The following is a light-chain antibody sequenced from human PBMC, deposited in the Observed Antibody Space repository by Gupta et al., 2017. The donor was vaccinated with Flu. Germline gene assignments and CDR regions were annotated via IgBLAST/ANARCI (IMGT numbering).Light chain of an antibody. V-gene: IGKV3-20*01. Sequence: DIVLTQSPGSLALSPGERATLSCRASRTGAAAFLAWYQQQPGQAPRLLIYGAATRGSGIPYRCSGSGYGTDVTLTISRREPEDFAVYYCQRYGVSPAYTFGQGTKLEI. J-gene: IGKJ2*01. CDR3: QRYGVSPAYT. CDR1: RTGAAAF. CDR2: GAA.